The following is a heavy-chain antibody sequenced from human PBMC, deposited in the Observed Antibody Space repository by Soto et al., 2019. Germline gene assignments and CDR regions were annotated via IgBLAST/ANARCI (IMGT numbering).Heavy chain of an antibody. Sequence: QVQLVQTGAEVKKPGASVQVSCKAYGYTFTSYGISWVRKAPGQGLEWMGWISAYNGNTNYEQKLQGRVTMTTDTSMSTDSMELRNLRYYDSAVYYCAREDHPSVHWGQGTLVTVSS. V-gene: IGHV1-18*01. CDR3: AREDHPSVH. D-gene: IGHD2-2*01. CDR2: ISAYNGNT. CDR1: GYTFTSYG. J-gene: IGHJ4*02.